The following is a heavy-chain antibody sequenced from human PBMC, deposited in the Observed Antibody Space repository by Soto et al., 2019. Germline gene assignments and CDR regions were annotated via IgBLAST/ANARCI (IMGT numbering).Heavy chain of an antibody. D-gene: IGHD3-22*01. J-gene: IGHJ4*02. Sequence: QVQLVQSGAEVKKPGASVKVSCKASGYTFTSYYMHWVRQAPGQGLEWMGIINPSGGSTSYAQKCQGRVTMTRDTSTSTVYMELSSLRSEDTAVYYCAARGEYYDSSGYYYETSDYWGQGTLVTVSS. V-gene: IGHV1-46*01. CDR1: GYTFTSYY. CDR3: AARGEYYDSSGYYYETSDY. CDR2: INPSGGST.